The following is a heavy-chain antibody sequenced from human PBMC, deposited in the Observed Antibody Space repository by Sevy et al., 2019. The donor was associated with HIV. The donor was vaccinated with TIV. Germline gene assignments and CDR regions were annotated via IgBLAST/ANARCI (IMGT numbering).Heavy chain of an antibody. CDR1: GFTFSSYA. CDR2: ISGGGGST. V-gene: IGHV3-23*01. J-gene: IGHJ3*02. D-gene: IGHD2-2*01. CDR3: AKGQYLYQLLNGDAFDI. Sequence: GGSLRLSCAASGFTFSSYAMSWVRQAPGKGLEWVSAISGGGGSTYYADSVKGRFTISRDNSKNTLYLQMNSLRAEDTAVYYCAKGQYLYQLLNGDAFDIWGQGTMVTVSS.